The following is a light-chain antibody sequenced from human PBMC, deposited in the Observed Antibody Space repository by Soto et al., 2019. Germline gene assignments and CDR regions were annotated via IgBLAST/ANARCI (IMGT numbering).Light chain of an antibody. CDR2: GAS. J-gene: IGKJ3*01. Sequence: EIVLSQSPGTLSLSPGERATLSCRASQSVSSSYLAWYQQKPGQAPRLLIYGASSRATGIPDRFSGSGSGTDFILTISRLEPEDFAVYYCQQYGSSPPWFTFGPGTKVDIK. CDR3: QQYGSSPPWFT. CDR1: QSVSSSY. V-gene: IGKV3-20*01.